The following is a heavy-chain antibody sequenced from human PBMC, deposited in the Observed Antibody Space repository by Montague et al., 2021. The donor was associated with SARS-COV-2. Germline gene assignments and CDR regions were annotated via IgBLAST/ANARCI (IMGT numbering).Heavy chain of an antibody. CDR2: ISYDGSNK. D-gene: IGHD6-13*01. CDR3: ARDVFPPSSWPAEYFQH. J-gene: IGHJ1*01. V-gene: IGHV3-30-3*01. CDR1: GFTFSSYA. Sequence: SLRLSCAASGFTFSSYAMHWVRQAPGKGLEWVAVISYDGSNKYYADSVKGRFTISRDNSKNTLYLRMNSLRAEDTAVYYCARDVFPPSSWPAEYFQHWGQGTLVTVSS.